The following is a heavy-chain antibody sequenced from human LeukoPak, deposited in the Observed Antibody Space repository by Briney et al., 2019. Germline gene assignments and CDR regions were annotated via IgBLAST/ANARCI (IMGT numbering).Heavy chain of an antibody. CDR3: AKDMYTWNVGRYFDF. CDR2: ISGSGDIK. D-gene: IGHD1-1*01. Sequence: PGGSLRLSCAASGFTFNTYAVTWVRQAPGKGLEWVSSISGSGDIKYYADSVKGRFAISGDNSKNTLYLQMNSLRADDTALYYCAKDMYTWNVGRYFDFWGQGTMVTVSS. J-gene: IGHJ4*02. V-gene: IGHV3-23*01. CDR1: GFTFNTYA.